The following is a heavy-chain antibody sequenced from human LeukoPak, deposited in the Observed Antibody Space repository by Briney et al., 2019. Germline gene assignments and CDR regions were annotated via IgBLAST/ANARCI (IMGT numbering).Heavy chain of an antibody. CDR3: AREGRAARPSGYYFDY. CDR2: ISISSSYR. V-gene: IGHV3-21*01. CDR1: GFTFNRYS. Sequence: GGSLRLSCAASGFTFNRYSMNWVRQAPGKGLEWISSISISSSYRYYADSVKGRFTISRDNAKNSLYLQMNSLRAEDTAVYYCAREGRAARPSGYYFDYWGQGTLVTVSS. D-gene: IGHD6-6*01. J-gene: IGHJ4*02.